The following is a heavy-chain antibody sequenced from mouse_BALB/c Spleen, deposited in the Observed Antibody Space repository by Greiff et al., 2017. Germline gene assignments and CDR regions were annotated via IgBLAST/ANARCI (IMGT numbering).Heavy chain of an antibody. J-gene: IGHJ4*01. Sequence: VKLMESGAELMKPGASVKISCKATGYTFSSYWIEWVKQRPGHGLEWIGEILPGSGSTNYNEKFKGKATFTADTSSNTAYMQLSSLTSEDSAVYYCARPGHYYAMDYWGQGTSVTVSS. V-gene: IGHV1-9*01. CDR3: ARPGHYYAMDY. CDR2: ILPGSGST. CDR1: GYTFSSYW.